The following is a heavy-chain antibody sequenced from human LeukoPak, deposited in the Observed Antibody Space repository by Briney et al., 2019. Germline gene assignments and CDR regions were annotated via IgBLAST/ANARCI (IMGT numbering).Heavy chain of an antibody. D-gene: IGHD2-2*01. CDR2: IYPGDSDT. CDR3: ARPALYCSSTVCPPYMDV. J-gene: IGHJ6*03. Sequence: GESLKISCKASGYSFTRYWIGWVRQMPGKGLEWMGIIYPGDSDTKYNAPFQGQVTISADKSISTAYLQWGSLKASDTATYYCARPALYCSSTVCPPYMDVWGKGTTVTVSS. V-gene: IGHV5-51*01. CDR1: GYSFTRYW.